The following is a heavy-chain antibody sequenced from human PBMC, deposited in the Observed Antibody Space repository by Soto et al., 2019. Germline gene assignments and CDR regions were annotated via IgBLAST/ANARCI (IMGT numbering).Heavy chain of an antibody. Sequence: SETLSLTCTVSGGSISSYYWSGIRQPPGKGLEWIGYIYYSGGTNYNPSLKSRVTISVDTSKNQFSLKLSSVTAADTAVYYCARAVSGYSSSWLYFDYWGQGTLVTVS. D-gene: IGHD6-13*01. J-gene: IGHJ4*02. CDR2: IYYSGGT. CDR1: GGSISSYY. CDR3: ARAVSGYSSSWLYFDY. V-gene: IGHV4-59*01.